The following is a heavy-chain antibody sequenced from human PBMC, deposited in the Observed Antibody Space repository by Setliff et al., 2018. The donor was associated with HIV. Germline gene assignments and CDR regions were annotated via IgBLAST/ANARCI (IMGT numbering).Heavy chain of an antibody. J-gene: IGHJ4*02. CDR1: GGTFSSYA. D-gene: IGHD2-15*01. V-gene: IGHV1-69*05. CDR3: ARGGRYCSGGSCYLY. CDR2: IIPIFGTA. Sequence: GASVKVSCKASGGTFSSYAISWVRQAPGQGLEWMGGIIPIFGTASYAQKFQGRVTITTDESTSTAYMELSSLRSEDTAVYYCARGGRYCSGGSCYLYWGQGTLVTSPQ.